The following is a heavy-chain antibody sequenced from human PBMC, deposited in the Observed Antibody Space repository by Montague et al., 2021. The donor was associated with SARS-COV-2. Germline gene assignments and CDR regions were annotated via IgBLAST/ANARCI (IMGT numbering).Heavy chain of an antibody. J-gene: IGHJ4*02. CDR1: GFTFNNYA. Sequence: SLRLSCAASGFTFNNYAMHWARQAPGKGLEWVAIISYDGSNKYYADSVKGRFAISRDNSKNTLYLQMNSLRAEDTAVYYCVRASLIKARIAVAGTTVYWGQETLVTISS. D-gene: IGHD6-19*01. CDR2: ISYDGSNK. V-gene: IGHV3-30*09. CDR3: VRASLIKARIAVAGTTVY.